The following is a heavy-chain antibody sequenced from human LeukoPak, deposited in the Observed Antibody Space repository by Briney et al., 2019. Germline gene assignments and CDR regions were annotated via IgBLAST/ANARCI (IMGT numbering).Heavy chain of an antibody. D-gene: IGHD1-26*01. CDR2: ISSRATTI. CDR1: GFTFSSYE. J-gene: IGHJ6*03. V-gene: IGHV3-48*03. CDR3: ARGGYSGSREYYYYMDV. Sequence: GGSLRLSCAVSGFTFSSYEMNWVRQAPGKGLEWVSHISSRATTIYYADSVKGRFTISRDNAKNSLYLQMNSLRAEDTAVYYCARGGYSGSREYYYYMDVWGKGTTVTISS.